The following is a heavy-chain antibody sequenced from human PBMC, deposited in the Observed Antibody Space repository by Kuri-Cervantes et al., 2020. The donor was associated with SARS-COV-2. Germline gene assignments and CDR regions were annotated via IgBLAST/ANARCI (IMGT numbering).Heavy chain of an antibody. CDR2: IIPIFGTA. V-gene: IGHV1-69*13. CDR3: ARLAGSGWFPDAFDI. CDR1: GYTLTELS. J-gene: IGHJ3*02. Sequence: SVKVSCKVSGYTLTELSMHWVRQAPGQGLEWMGGIIPIFGTANYAQKFQGRVTITADESTSTAYMELSSLRSEDTAVYYCARLAGSGWFPDAFDIWGQGTMVTVSS. D-gene: IGHD6-19*01.